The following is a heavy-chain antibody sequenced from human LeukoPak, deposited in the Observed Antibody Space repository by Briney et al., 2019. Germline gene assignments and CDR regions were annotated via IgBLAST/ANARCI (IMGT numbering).Heavy chain of an antibody. CDR1: GFTFSSYA. V-gene: IGHV3-23*01. D-gene: IGHD6-19*01. CDR2: ISGSGGST. J-gene: IGHJ4*02. CDR3: AKDVSGWYTHFDY. Sequence: GGSLRLSCAASGFTFSSYAMSWVRQAPGKGLEWVSVISGSGGSTYYADSVKGRFTISRDNSKNTLYLQMNSLRAEDTAVYYCAKDVSGWYTHFDYWGQGTLVTVSS.